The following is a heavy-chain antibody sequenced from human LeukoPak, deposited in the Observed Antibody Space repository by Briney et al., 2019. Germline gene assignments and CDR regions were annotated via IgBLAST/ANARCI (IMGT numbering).Heavy chain of an antibody. D-gene: IGHD5-18*01. CDR2: NSAYNGNT. CDR3: ARDIGYGLSMWDGAFDI. J-gene: IGHJ3*02. Sequence: GASVKVSCKASGYTFTSYGISWVRQAPGQGLEWMGWNSAYNGNTNYAQKLQGRVTMTTDTSTSTAYMELRSLRSDDTAVYYCARDIGYGLSMWDGAFDIWGQGTMVTVSS. V-gene: IGHV1-18*01. CDR1: GYTFTSYG.